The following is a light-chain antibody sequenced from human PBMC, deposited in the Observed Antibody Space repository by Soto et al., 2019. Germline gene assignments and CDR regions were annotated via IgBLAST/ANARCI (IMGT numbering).Light chain of an antibody. Sequence: LTQPASVSGSPGQSITISRTGTSSDIGAYNFVSWYQQHPGKAPKLMLYDVNIRPSGVSNRFSGSKSGNTASLTISGLQAEDEADYYCTSWTTSTTMIFGGGTKLTVL. J-gene: IGLJ2*01. CDR2: DVN. CDR3: TSWTTSTTMI. CDR1: SSDIGAYNF. V-gene: IGLV2-14*03.